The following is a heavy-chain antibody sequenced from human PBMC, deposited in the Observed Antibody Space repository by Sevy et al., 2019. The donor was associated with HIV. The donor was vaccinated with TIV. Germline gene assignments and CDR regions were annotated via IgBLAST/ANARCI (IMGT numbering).Heavy chain of an antibody. J-gene: IGHJ4*02. Sequence: GGSLRLSCAASGFTFSSYAMHWVRQAPGKGLEWVAVISYDGSNKYYADSVKGRFTISRDNSKNTLYLQMNSLRAEDTAVYYCARDLRGQYYSNYFDYWGQGTLVTVSS. V-gene: IGHV3-30-3*01. CDR2: ISYDGSNK. CDR3: ARDLRGQYYSNYFDY. CDR1: GFTFSSYA. D-gene: IGHD3-10*01.